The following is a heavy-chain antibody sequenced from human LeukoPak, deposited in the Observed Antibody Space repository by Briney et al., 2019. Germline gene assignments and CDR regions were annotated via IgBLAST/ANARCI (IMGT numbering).Heavy chain of an antibody. CDR3: ATELALAGTSDY. J-gene: IGHJ4*02. V-gene: IGHV3-21*01. CDR2: ISGSSSYI. Sequence: GGSLRLSCAASGFTFSSYRMNWVRQAPGKGLEWVSTISGSSSYIYYADSVKGRFSISRDNAKYSVYLQMNSLRAEDTAVYYCATELALAGTSDYWGQGTLVTVSS. D-gene: IGHD6-19*01. CDR1: GFTFSSYR.